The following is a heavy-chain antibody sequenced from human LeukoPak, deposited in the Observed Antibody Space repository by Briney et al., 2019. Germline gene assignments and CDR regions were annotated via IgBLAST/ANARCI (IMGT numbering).Heavy chain of an antibody. CDR1: GFTFSSYA. CDR2: VSGSGSST. Sequence: PGGSLRLSCAASGFTFSSYAMTWVRQAPGKGLEWVSAVSGSGSSTYYADSVKGRFTISRDNSKNTLYLQMNCLRAEDTAVYYCAKGGGYDFWSGGFDYWGQGTLGTVSS. J-gene: IGHJ4*02. V-gene: IGHV3-23*01. CDR3: AKGGGYDFWSGGFDY. D-gene: IGHD3-3*01.